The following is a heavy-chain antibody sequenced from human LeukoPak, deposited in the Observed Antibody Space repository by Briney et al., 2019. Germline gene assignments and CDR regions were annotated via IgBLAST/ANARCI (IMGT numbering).Heavy chain of an antibody. CDR2: IIPIFGTA. J-gene: IGHJ4*02. V-gene: IGHV1-69*13. CDR1: GGTFSSYA. D-gene: IGHD1-7*01. Sequence: SVKVSCKASGGTFSSYAISWVRQAPGQGLEWMGGIIPIFGTANYAQKFQGRVTITADESTSTAYMELSSLRSEDTAVYYCARDKGDNWNYGEPFDYWGQGTLVTVSS. CDR3: ARDKGDNWNYGEPFDY.